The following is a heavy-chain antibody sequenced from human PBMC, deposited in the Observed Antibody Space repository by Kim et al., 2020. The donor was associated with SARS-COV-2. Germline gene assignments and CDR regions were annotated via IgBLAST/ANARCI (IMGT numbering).Heavy chain of an antibody. J-gene: IGHJ4*02. V-gene: IGHV1-3*01. CDR2: INAGNGNT. CDR3: ARDRGYDILTGYYKGVDFDY. CDR1: GYTFTSYA. D-gene: IGHD3-9*01. Sequence: ASVKVSCKASGYTFTSYAMHWVRQAPGQRLEWMGWINAGNGNTKYSQKFQGRVTITRDTSASTAYMELSSLRSEDTAVYYCARDRGYDILTGYYKGVDFDYWGQGTLVTVSS.